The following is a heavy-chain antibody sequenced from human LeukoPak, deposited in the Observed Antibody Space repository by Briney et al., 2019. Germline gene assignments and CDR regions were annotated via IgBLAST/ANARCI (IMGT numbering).Heavy chain of an antibody. V-gene: IGHV3-30*18. D-gene: IGHD3-22*01. CDR3: AKDTYDSHPGGIYYYYGMDV. CDR2: ISYDGSNK. CDR1: GFTFSSYG. Sequence: GGSLRLSCAASGFTFSSYGMYWVRQAPGKGLEWVAVISYDGSNKYYADSVKGRFTISRDNSKNTLYLQMNSLRAEDTAVYYCAKDTYDSHPGGIYYYYGMDVWGQGTTVTVSS. J-gene: IGHJ6*02.